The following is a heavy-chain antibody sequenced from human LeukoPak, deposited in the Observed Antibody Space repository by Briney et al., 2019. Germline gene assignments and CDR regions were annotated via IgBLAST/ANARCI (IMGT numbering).Heavy chain of an antibody. J-gene: IGHJ4*02. Sequence: ASVKVSCKASGYTFTGYYMHWVRQAPGQGLEWMGWINPNSGGTNYAQKFQGRVTMTRDTSISTAYMELSRLRSDDTAVYYCARGPSSITMIVVVRPIDYWGRGTLVTVSS. D-gene: IGHD3-22*01. CDR1: GYTFTGYY. CDR2: INPNSGGT. V-gene: IGHV1-2*02. CDR3: ARGPSSITMIVVVRPIDY.